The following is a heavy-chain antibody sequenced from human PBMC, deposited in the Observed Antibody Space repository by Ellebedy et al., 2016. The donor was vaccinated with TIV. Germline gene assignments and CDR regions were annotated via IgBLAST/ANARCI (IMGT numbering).Heavy chain of an antibody. CDR1: GFSSSDYY. CDR3: ARISSGRSFYGMNV. V-gene: IGHV3-11*01. D-gene: IGHD6-19*01. Sequence: GGSLRLSXAASGFSSSDYYMSWIRQVPGKGLEWVSYISDSGSMIHYADSVKGRFTTSRDNSKNSLYLQMNNLRAEDTAVYYCARISSGRSFYGMNVWGQGTTVTVSS. J-gene: IGHJ6*02. CDR2: ISDSGSMI.